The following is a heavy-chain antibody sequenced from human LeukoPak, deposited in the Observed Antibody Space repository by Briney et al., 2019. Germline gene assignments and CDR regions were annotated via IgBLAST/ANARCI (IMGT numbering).Heavy chain of an antibody. J-gene: IGHJ4*02. V-gene: IGHV4-39*07. Sequence: SETLSLTCTVSGGSFSSSSYYWGWIRQPPGKGLEWIGNIYYSGSTYYNPSLKSRVTISVDTSKNQFSLKLSSVTAADTAVYYCARVGIPAADPLDYFDYWGQGTLVTVSS. D-gene: IGHD6-13*01. CDR1: GGSFSSSSYY. CDR3: ARVGIPAADPLDYFDY. CDR2: IYYSGST.